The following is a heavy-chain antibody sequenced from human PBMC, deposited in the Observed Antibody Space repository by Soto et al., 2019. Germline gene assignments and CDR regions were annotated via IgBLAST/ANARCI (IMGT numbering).Heavy chain of an antibody. D-gene: IGHD2-21*02. V-gene: IGHV1-3*01. Sequence: QVQLVQSGAEVKKPGASVKVSCKASGYTFTSYAMHWVRQAPGQRLEWMGWINAGNGNTKYSQKFQGRVTITRDTSASTAYMELSSLRSEDTAVYYCARPVGAIAAAGGGYCGGDCSEGDFDYWGQGTLVTVSS. CDR1: GYTFTSYA. CDR2: INAGNGNT. J-gene: IGHJ4*02. CDR3: ARPVGAIAAAGGGYCGGDCSEGDFDY.